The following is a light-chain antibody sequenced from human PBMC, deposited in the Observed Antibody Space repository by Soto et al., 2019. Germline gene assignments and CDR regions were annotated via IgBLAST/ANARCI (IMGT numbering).Light chain of an antibody. Sequence: EIVMTQSQATLSLSPGDRATLSRRASQSVSSNLAWYQQKPGQAPRLLIYDASTRATGIPDRFIGSGSGTDFTLTISRLEPEDFAVYYCQQYVTSSITFGQGTRLEIK. CDR2: DAS. CDR3: QQYVTSSIT. J-gene: IGKJ5*01. CDR1: QSVSSN. V-gene: IGKV3D-15*01.